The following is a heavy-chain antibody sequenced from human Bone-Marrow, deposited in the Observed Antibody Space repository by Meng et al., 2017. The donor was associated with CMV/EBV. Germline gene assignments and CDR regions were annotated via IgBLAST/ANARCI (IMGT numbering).Heavy chain of an antibody. CDR2: NSDGRTI. Sequence: GESLKISCAASGFTINYYWMHWVRQAPGKGLVWVCNSDGRTIHYAGFVKGRFTISRDNAKNTLYLEMHSLRADGTAVYYCVREAGSAPTLGAFDIWGQGTMVTVSS. CDR1: GFTINYYW. J-gene: IGHJ3*02. CDR3: VREAGSAPTLGAFDI. V-gene: IGHV3-74*01. D-gene: IGHD3-10*01.